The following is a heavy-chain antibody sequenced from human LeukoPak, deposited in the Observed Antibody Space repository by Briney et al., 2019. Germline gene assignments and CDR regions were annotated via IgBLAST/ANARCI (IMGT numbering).Heavy chain of an antibody. CDR3: ARALVKILYYYGSGNRPLTFDI. CDR1: GGSISSSSYY. CDR2: IYYSGST. J-gene: IGHJ3*02. V-gene: IGHV4-39*06. D-gene: IGHD3-10*01. Sequence: SETLSLTCTVSGGSISSSSYYWGWIRQPPGKGREWIGSIYYSGSTYYNPSLKSRVTISVDTSKNQFTVKLSSVTAADTAVYYCARALVKILYYYGSGNRPLTFDIWGQGTMVTVSS.